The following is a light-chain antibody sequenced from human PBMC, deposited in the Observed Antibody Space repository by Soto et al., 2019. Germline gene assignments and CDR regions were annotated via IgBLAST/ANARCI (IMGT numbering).Light chain of an antibody. CDR3: QQYNKWPLT. J-gene: IGKJ4*01. CDR1: QSVAGN. CDR2: GAS. Sequence: EIVMTQSPATLSVSPGERATLSCRASQSVAGNLAWYQQNPGQAPRLLIYGASTRATGIPTRFSGGGSGTEFTLTITRLQSEDFVIYYCQQYNKWPLTFGGGTKVEIK. V-gene: IGKV3-15*01.